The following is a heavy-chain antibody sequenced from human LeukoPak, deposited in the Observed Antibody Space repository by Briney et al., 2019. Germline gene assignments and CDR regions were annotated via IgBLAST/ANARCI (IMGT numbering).Heavy chain of an antibody. V-gene: IGHV3-7*01. CDR2: IKQDGSEK. D-gene: IGHD5-18*01. J-gene: IGHJ4*02. CDR1: GFTFSSYW. CDR3: ARDVVDTAMAPPYYFDY. Sequence: GGSLRLSCAASGFTFSSYWMSWVRQAPGKGLEWVANIKQDGSEKYYVDSVKGRFTISRDNAKNSLYLQMNSLRAEDTAVYYSARDVVDTAMAPPYYFDYWGQGTLVTVSS.